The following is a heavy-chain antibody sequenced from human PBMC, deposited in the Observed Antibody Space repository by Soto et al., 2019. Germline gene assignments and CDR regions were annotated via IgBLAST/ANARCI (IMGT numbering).Heavy chain of an antibody. Sequence: SVKVSCKASGGTFSSYAISWVRQAPGQGLEWMGGIIPIFGTANYAQKFQGRVTITADESTSTAYMELSSLRSEDTAVYYCARGKYQLLDDAFDIWGQGTMVTVSS. J-gene: IGHJ3*02. CDR1: GGTFSSYA. V-gene: IGHV1-69*13. D-gene: IGHD2-2*01. CDR2: IIPIFGTA. CDR3: ARGKYQLLDDAFDI.